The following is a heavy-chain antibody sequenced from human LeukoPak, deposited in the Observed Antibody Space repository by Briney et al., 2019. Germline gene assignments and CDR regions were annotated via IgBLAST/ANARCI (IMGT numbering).Heavy chain of an antibody. J-gene: IGHJ5*02. Sequence: GESLKISGKGSGYSFTSSWIGWVRQIPGKGLGWIGIIYPGDSDTKYSSSFQGQVTISADKSISTAYPQWSSLKASDTAMYYCARAGYCSSTSCYMFDPWGQGTLVTVSS. CDR1: GYSFTSSW. V-gene: IGHV5-51*01. CDR2: IYPGDSDT. D-gene: IGHD2-2*02. CDR3: ARAGYCSSTSCYMFDP.